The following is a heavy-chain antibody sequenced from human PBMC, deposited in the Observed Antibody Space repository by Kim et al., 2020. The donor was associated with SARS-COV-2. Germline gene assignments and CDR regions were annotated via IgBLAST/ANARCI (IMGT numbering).Heavy chain of an antibody. CDR3: ARGGVHY. V-gene: IGHV1-2*02. D-gene: IGHD3-16*01. Sequence: ASVKVSCKASGYAFTGYYMHWVRQAPGQGLEWMGWINPDSGGTNSAQRFQGRVTMTRDTSTRTAYMELSSLRVDDTAVYYCARGGVHYWGQGTLVTVSS. CDR2: INPDSGGT. J-gene: IGHJ4*02. CDR1: GYAFTGYY.